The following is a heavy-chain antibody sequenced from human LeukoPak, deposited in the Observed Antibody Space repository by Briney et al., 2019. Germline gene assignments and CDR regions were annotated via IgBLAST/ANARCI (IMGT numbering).Heavy chain of an antibody. D-gene: IGHD6-13*01. CDR1: GYTFTGYY. CDR2: INPNSGGT. CDR3: ARDKVSQQTLDAFDI. J-gene: IGHJ3*02. V-gene: IGHV1-2*02. Sequence: ASVKVSCKASGYTFTGYYMHWVRQAPGQGLEWMGWINPNSGGTNYAQKLQGRVTMTTDTSTSTAYMELRSLRSDDTAVYYCARDKVSQQTLDAFDIWGQGTMVTVSS.